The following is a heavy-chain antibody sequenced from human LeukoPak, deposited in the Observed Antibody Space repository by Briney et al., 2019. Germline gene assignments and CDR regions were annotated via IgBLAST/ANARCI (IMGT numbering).Heavy chain of an antibody. CDR1: GFTFSSYS. Sequence: PGGSLRLSCAASGFTFSSYSMNWVRQAPGKGLEWVSYISSSGSTIYYADSVKGRFTISRDNAKNSLYLQMNSLRAEDTAVYYCCGSVLYSSYYFDYWGQGTLVTVSS. J-gene: IGHJ4*02. CDR2: ISSSGSTI. CDR3: CGSVLYSSYYFDY. V-gene: IGHV3-48*04. D-gene: IGHD5-18*01.